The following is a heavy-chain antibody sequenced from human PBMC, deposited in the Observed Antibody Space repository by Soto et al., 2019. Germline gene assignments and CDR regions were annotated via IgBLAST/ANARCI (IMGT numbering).Heavy chain of an antibody. D-gene: IGHD2-15*01. CDR1: GGSFSGYY. J-gene: IGHJ4*02. Sequence: QVQLQQWGAGLLKPSETLSLTCAVYGGSFSGYYWSWIRQPPGKGLEWIGEINHSGSTNYNPSLKSRVTISVDTSKNQFSLKLSSVTAADTAVYYCARGRHCSGGSCYPSHLDYWGQGTLVTVSS. CDR2: INHSGST. CDR3: ARGRHCSGGSCYPSHLDY. V-gene: IGHV4-34*01.